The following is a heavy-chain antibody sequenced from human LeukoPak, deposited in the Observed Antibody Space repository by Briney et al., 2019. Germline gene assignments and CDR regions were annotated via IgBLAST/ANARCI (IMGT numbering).Heavy chain of an antibody. V-gene: IGHV1-69*04. J-gene: IGHJ4*02. CDR2: IIPILGIA. CDR3: ASQPPSTNIVLMVYASPFDY. D-gene: IGHD2-8*01. CDR1: GGTFSSYA. Sequence: ASVKVSCKASGGTFSSYAISWVRQAPGQGLEWMGRIIPILGIANYAQKFQGRVTITADKSTSTAYMELSSLRSEDTAVYYCASQPPSTNIVLMVYASPFDYWGQGTLVTVSS.